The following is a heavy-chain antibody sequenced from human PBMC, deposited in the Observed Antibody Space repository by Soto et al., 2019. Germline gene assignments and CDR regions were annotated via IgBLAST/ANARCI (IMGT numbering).Heavy chain of an antibody. CDR1: GITFDNFA. D-gene: IGHD5-18*01. V-gene: IGHV3-23*01. J-gene: IGHJ4*02. CDR3: AKDAGGGIGMVTSYFAY. Sequence: EVQLLESGGGLVQPGGSLRLSCAASGITFDNFALNWVRQAPGKGLEWVSGSGGSGISTYYADSGKGRFTISRDNSKSRLYLRMSSSRADDTAICYCAKDAGGGIGMVTSYFAYWGQGSLVTVSS. CDR2: SGGSGIST.